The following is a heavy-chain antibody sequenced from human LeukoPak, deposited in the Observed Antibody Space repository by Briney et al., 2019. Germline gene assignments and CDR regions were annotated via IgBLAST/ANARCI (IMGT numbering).Heavy chain of an antibody. J-gene: IGHJ4*02. CDR2: INPDGSVT. V-gene: IGHV3-74*01. D-gene: IGHD3-10*02. Sequence: GGSLRLSCAASGFTFSDNWMHWVRQAPGKGLVWVSRINPDGSVTTYADSVKGRLTISRDNAKNTLFLQMNSLRDDDTAVYYCGRGLFGVRDYWGQGALVTVSS. CDR3: GRGLFGVRDY. CDR1: GFTFSDNW.